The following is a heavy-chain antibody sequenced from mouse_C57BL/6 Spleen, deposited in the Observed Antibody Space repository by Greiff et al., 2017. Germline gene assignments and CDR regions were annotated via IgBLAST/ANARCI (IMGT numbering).Heavy chain of an antibody. J-gene: IGHJ4*01. CDR2: IYPGDGDT. D-gene: IGHD2-1*01. CDR3: ASSYGNPYAMDY. Sequence: VQVVESGPELVKPGASVKISCKASGYAFSSSWMNWVKQRPGKGLEWIGRIYPGDGDTNYNGKFKGKATLTADKSSSTAYMQLSSLTSEDSAVYFCASSYGNPYAMDYWGQGTSVTVSS. V-gene: IGHV1-82*01. CDR1: GYAFSSSW.